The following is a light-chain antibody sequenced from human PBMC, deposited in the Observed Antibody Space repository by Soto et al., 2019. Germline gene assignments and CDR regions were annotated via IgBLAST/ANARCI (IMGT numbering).Light chain of an antibody. CDR1: SSDVGGYNY. V-gene: IGLV2-14*01. Sequence: QSALTQPASVSGSPGQSITISCTGTSSDVGGYNYVSWYQQHPGKAPKLMIYEVSNRPSGVSNRFSGSKSGNTASLTISGLQAEDEADYYCSSYTSSSTSRVFGGGNKVTVL. J-gene: IGLJ2*01. CDR3: SSYTSSSTSRV. CDR2: EVS.